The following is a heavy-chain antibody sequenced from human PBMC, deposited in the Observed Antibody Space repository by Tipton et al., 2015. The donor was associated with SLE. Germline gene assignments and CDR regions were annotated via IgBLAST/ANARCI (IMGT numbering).Heavy chain of an antibody. J-gene: IGHJ4*02. CDR1: GFSFRTYG. V-gene: IGHV3-30*02. D-gene: IGHD2-8*01. Sequence: SLRLSCTASGFSFRTYGMHWVRQAPGKGLEWVSFIRSDGNLRQYSDSVNGRFTISRDNSENTLSLQMNSLRFEDTAIYYCASIQGNTNSYDFWGQGTLVTVSS. CDR3: ASIQGNTNSYDF. CDR2: IRSDGNLR.